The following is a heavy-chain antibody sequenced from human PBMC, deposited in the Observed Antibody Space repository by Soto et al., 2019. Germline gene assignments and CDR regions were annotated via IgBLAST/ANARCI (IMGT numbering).Heavy chain of an antibody. D-gene: IGHD2-15*01. CDR2: ISYDGSDI. J-gene: IGHJ4*02. CDR3: ARDSDHYCSGGSCYPQDS. CDR1: GFTFNTYA. V-gene: IGHV3-30-3*01. Sequence: QVQLVESGGGVVQPGRSLRLSCAASGFTFNTYALHWVRQAPGKGLEWVAVISYDGSDIYYADSVKGRFTISRDNSKNTLYLHMNTLRPEDMAVYFCARDSDHYCSGGSCYPQDSWGQGTLVTVSS.